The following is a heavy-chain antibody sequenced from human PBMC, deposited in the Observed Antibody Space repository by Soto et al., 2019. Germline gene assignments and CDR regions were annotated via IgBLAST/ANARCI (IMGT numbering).Heavy chain of an antibody. V-gene: IGHV3-23*01. J-gene: IGHJ4*02. D-gene: IGHD5-18*01. CDR2: ISGSGGST. CDR1: GFTFSSYA. Sequence: EVQLLESGGGLVQPGGSLRLSCAASGFTFSSYAMSWVRQAPGKGLEWVSAISGSGGSTYYADSVKGPFTISRDNSKNTLYLQMNSLRAEDTAVYYCAKYLPSSAMGPPSFDYWGQGTLVTVSS. CDR3: AKYLPSSAMGPPSFDY.